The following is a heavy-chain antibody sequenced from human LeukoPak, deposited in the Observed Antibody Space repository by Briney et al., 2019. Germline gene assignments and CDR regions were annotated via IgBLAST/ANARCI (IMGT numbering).Heavy chain of an antibody. CDR3: ARDLVTVTKGFDI. J-gene: IGHJ3*02. V-gene: IGHV4-59*11. D-gene: IGHD4-17*01. CDR1: GDSFSSHY. Sequence: SETLSLTCTVSGDSFSSHYWTWIRQPPGKGLEWIGYISYRGSTNYNPSLKSRVTISIDTSKNQFPLKLSSVAAADTAVYYCARDLVTVTKGFDIWGQGTMVSVSS. CDR2: ISYRGST.